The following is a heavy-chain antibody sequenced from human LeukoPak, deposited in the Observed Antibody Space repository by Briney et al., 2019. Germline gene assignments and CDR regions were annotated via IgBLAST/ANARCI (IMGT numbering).Heavy chain of an antibody. CDR3: AVEYSNSSVAFDI. CDR2: IIPIFGTA. D-gene: IGHD6-6*01. J-gene: IGHJ3*02. V-gene: IGHV1-69*13. CDR1: GGTFSSYA. Sequence: SVKVSCNASGGTFSSYAISWVRQAPGQGLEWMGGIIPIFGTANYAQKFQGRVTITADESTSKAYMELSSLRSEDTAVYYCAVEYSNSSVAFDIWGQGTMVTVSS.